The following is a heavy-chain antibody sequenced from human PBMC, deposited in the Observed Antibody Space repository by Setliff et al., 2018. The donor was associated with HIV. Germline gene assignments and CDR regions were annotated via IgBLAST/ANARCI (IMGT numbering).Heavy chain of an antibody. CDR1: GYTFTSCV. CDR2: ISAYNGKT. J-gene: IGHJ3*02. V-gene: IGHV1-18*01. Sequence: ASVKVSCKASGYTFTSCVINWVRQAPGQGLEWMGWISAYNGKTNYAQKVQGRVTMTTDTSTSTGYMELRSLRSDDTAVYYCARAPEAPDAFDIWGQGTMVTVSS. CDR3: ARAPEAPDAFDI.